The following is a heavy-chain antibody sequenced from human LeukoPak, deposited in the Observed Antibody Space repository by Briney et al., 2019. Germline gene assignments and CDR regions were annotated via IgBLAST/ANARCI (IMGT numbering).Heavy chain of an antibody. CDR1: GFTFSSNY. J-gene: IGHJ4*02. V-gene: IGHV3-66*01. CDR2: IYSGGST. CDR3: ANLVGATFKYYFDY. Sequence: PGGSLRLSCAASGFTFSSNYMSWVRQAPGKGLEWVSVIYSGGSTYYADSVKGRFTISRDNSKNTLYLQMNSLRAEDTAVYYCANLVGATFKYYFDYWGQGTLVTVSS. D-gene: IGHD1-26*01.